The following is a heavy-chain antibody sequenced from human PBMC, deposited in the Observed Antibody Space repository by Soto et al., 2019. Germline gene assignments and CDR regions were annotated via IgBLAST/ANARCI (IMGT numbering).Heavy chain of an antibody. Sequence: SEPLSLTCSVAWGSSSNFYGGRIRQPPGKGMEWIGYVDYSGTATYNPSLKSRVSMSVDTSKNKLSLKVTSVTAADTAMYYCARADTAMTTPFDYWGQGTLVTVSS. CDR2: VDYSGTA. J-gene: IGHJ4*02. CDR1: WGSSSNFY. D-gene: IGHD5-18*01. CDR3: ARADTAMTTPFDY. V-gene: IGHV4-59*12.